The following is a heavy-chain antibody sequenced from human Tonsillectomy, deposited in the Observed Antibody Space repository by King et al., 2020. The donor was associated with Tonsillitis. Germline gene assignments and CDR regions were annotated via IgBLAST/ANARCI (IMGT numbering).Heavy chain of an antibody. CDR3: ARVGGSGWYGVDY. J-gene: IGHJ4*02. V-gene: IGHV4-59*01. CDR2: IYYSGST. Sequence: VQLVESGQGLVKPSETLSLTCTVSGGSISSYYWSWIRQPPGKGLEWIGYIYYSGSTNYNPSLKSRVTISVDTSKNQFSLKLSSVTAADTAVYYCARVGGSGWYGVDYWGQGTLVTVSS. D-gene: IGHD6-19*01. CDR1: GGSISSYY.